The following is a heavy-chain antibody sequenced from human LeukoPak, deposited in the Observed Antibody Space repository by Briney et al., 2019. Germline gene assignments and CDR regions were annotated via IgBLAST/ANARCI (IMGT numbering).Heavy chain of an antibody. J-gene: IGHJ4*02. CDR1: GYTLTELS. V-gene: IGHV1-24*01. CDR2: FDPEDGET. CDR3: ATRSVYYYGSGSDSEREFDY. D-gene: IGHD3-10*01. Sequence: ASVKVSCKVSGYTLTELSMHWVRQAPGKGLEWMGGFDPEDGETIYAQKFQGRVTMTEDTSTDTAYMELSSLRSEDTAVYYCATRSVYYYGSGSDSEREFDYWGQGTLVTVSS.